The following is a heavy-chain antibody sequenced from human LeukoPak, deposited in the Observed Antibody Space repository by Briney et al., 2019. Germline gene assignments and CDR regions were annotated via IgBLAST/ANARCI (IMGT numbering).Heavy chain of an antibody. Sequence: PGGSLRLSCAASGFTFSSYGMHWVRQAPGKGLEWVAVISYDGSNKYYADSVKGRFTISRDNSKNTLYLQMNSLRAEDTAVYYCAKGYCSGGSCYFDYWGQGTLVTVSS. CDR2: ISYDGSNK. CDR1: GFTFSSYG. CDR3: AKGYCSGGSCYFDY. V-gene: IGHV3-30*18. J-gene: IGHJ4*02. D-gene: IGHD2-15*01.